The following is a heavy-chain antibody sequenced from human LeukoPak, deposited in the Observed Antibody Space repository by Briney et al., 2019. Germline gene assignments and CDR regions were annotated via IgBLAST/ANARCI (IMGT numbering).Heavy chain of an antibody. J-gene: IGHJ4*02. CDR2: IYYSGST. D-gene: IGHD3-22*01. CDR3: ARGRGYYDGSGYYDFDY. Sequence: SETLSLTCTVSGGSISSSSYYWGWIRQPPGKGLEWIGSIYYSGSTYYNPSLKSRVTISVDTSKNQFSLKVSSVTAADTAVYYCARGRGYYDGSGYYDFDYWGQGTLVTVSS. V-gene: IGHV4-39*01. CDR1: GGSISSSSYY.